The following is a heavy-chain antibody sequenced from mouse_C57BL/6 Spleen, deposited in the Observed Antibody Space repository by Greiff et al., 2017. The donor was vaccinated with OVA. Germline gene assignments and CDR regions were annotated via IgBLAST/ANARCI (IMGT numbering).Heavy chain of an antibody. CDR1: GYALSSSW. V-gene: IGHV1-82*01. J-gene: IGHJ2*01. D-gene: IGHD1-1*01. Sequence: VQLQQSGPELVKPGASVKISCKASGYALSSSWMNWVKQRPGKGLEWIGRIYPGDGDTNYNGKFKGKATLTADKSSSTAYMQLSSLTSEDSAVYFCAREGNYGSSYFDYWGQGTTLTVSS. CDR2: IYPGDGDT. CDR3: AREGNYGSSYFDY.